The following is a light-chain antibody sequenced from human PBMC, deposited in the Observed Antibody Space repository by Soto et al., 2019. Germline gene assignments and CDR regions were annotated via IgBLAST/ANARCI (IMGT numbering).Light chain of an antibody. J-gene: IGLJ1*01. Sequence: QSVLTQPRSVSGSPGQSVTISCTGTSSDVGGYRYVSWYQQHPGKAPKPMIYDVSTRPSGVPDRFSGSKSGNTASLTISGLQAEDEADYYCCSYAGSYTYVFGSGTKLTVL. CDR3: CSYAGSYTYV. V-gene: IGLV2-11*01. CDR1: SSDVGGYRY. CDR2: DVS.